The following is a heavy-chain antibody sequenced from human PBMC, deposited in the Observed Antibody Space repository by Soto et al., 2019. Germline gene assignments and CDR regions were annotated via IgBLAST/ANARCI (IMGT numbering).Heavy chain of an antibody. Sequence: QVQLVESGGGVVQPGRSLRLSCAASGFTFSSYGMHWVRQAPGKGLEWVAVIWYDGSNKYYADSVKGRFTISRDNSKNTLDLQMNSLRAEDTAVYYCARDFPTTTAYWGQGTLVTVSS. CDR2: IWYDGSNK. CDR1: GFTFSSYG. V-gene: IGHV3-33*01. CDR3: ARDFPTTTAY. J-gene: IGHJ4*02. D-gene: IGHD4-17*01.